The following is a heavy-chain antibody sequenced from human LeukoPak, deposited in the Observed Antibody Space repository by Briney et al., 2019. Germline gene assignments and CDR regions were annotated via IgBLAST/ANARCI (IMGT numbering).Heavy chain of an antibody. CDR3: ARFFGYSYGRDWFDP. J-gene: IGHJ5*02. D-gene: IGHD5-18*01. CDR2: IYYSGST. V-gene: IGHV4-39*07. CDR1: GNSISSGDNY. Sequence: PSQTLSLTCTVSGNSISSGDNYWGWIRQPPGKGLEWIGSIYYSGSTYYNPSLKSRVTISVDTSKNQFSLKLSSVTAADTAVYYCARFFGYSYGRDWFDPWGQGTLVTVSS.